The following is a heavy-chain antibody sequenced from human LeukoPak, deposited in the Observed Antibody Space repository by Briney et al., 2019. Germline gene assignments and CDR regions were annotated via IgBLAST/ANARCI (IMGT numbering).Heavy chain of an antibody. J-gene: IGHJ4*02. Sequence: GGSLRLSCAASGFTFSSYAMTWVRKAPGKGLEWLSTISGSGDRTFYADSVKGRFTISRDNSKNTVYLQMNRLRGEDTAIYYCAKDATPYYWGQGTLVTVSS. CDR3: AKDATPYY. D-gene: IGHD2-15*01. CDR1: GFTFSSYA. V-gene: IGHV3-23*01. CDR2: ISGSGDRT.